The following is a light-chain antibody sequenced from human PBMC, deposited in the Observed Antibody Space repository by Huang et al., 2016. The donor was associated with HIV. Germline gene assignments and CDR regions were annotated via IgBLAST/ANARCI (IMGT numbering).Light chain of an antibody. CDR2: GAS. Sequence: EVVMTQSPATLSVSPGERATLSCRASQSVRSDIASYQQKPGQAPRLRIFGASTRATGIPARFSGSESGTEFTLTISSLQSEDVGTYYCHHYNNWPPRGTFGQGTKVEIK. V-gene: IGKV3-15*01. CDR1: QSVRSD. CDR3: HHYNNWPPRGT. J-gene: IGKJ1*01.